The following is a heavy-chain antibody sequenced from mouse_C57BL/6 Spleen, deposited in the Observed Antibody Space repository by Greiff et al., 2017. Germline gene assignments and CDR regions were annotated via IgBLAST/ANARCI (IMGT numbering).Heavy chain of an antibody. J-gene: IGHJ3*01. CDR1: GFNIKDDY. CDR3: TTVAKAY. D-gene: IGHD1-1*02. CDR2: IDPENGDT. V-gene: IGHV14-4*01. Sequence: EVKLQESGAELVRPGASVKLSCTASGFNIKDDYMHWVKQRPEQGLEWIGWIDPENGDTEYASKFQGKATITADTPSNTAYLQLSSLTSEDTAVYYFTTVAKAYWGQGTLVTVSA.